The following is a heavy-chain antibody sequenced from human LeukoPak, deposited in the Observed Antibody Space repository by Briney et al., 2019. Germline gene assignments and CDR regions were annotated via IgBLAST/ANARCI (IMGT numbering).Heavy chain of an antibody. D-gene: IGHD6-19*01. Sequence: GGSLRLTCAASGFTFSSYWMSWVHQAPGKGLEWLANKKQDGSEKYYVDSVKGRFTISRDNAKNSLYLQMNSLRAEDTAVYYCARHKQWLAVYYFDYWGQGTLVTVSS. CDR3: ARHKQWLAVYYFDY. CDR1: GFTFSSYW. V-gene: IGHV3-7*01. J-gene: IGHJ4*02. CDR2: KKQDGSEK.